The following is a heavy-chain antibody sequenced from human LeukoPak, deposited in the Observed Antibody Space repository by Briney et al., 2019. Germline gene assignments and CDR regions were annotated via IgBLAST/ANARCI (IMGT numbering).Heavy chain of an antibody. V-gene: IGHV3-30*04. CDR2: ISYDGSNK. CDR1: GFTFSSYA. Sequence: GGSLRLSCAASGFTFSSYAMHWVRQAPGKGLEWVAVISYDGSNKYYADSVKGRFTISRDNSKNTLYLQMNSLRAEDTAVYYCAKAGGYCSGGSCYPYYYYYMDVWGKGTTVTISS. D-gene: IGHD2-15*01. CDR3: AKAGGYCSGGSCYPYYYYYMDV. J-gene: IGHJ6*03.